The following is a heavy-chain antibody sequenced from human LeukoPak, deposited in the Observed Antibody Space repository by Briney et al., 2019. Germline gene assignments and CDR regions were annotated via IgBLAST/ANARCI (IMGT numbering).Heavy chain of an antibody. CDR2: ISYDGSYK. CDR3: ARVLKNFYDAKWFDP. D-gene: IGHD2/OR15-2a*01. Sequence: PGGSLRLSCAASGFTFSNYAKHWVRQAPGKGLEWVALISYDGSYKYYADSVKGRFTISRDNSKNTLYLQMNSLRVEDTAVYYCARVLKNFYDAKWFDPWGQGTLVTVSS. CDR1: GFTFSNYA. J-gene: IGHJ5*02. V-gene: IGHV3-30*04.